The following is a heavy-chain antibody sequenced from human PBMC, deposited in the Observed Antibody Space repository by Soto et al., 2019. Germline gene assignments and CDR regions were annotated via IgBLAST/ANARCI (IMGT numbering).Heavy chain of an antibody. CDR1: GGSFSGYY. CDR3: ARESHDILSGPPWVWYFDL. CDR2: INDRGSI. D-gene: IGHD3-9*01. J-gene: IGHJ2*01. V-gene: IGHV4-34*01. Sequence: QVQLQQWGAGPLRPLETLSLTCGVSGGSFSGYYWAWIRQSPGKGLEWIGEINDRGSINYNPSLKSRVCISVDTSKNRYSLKLRSVTAADTAVYYCARESHDILSGPPWVWYFDLWGRGTLVTVSS.